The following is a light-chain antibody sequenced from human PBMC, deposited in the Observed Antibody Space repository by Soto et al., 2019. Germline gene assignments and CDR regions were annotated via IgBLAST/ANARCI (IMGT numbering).Light chain of an antibody. V-gene: IGLV2-8*01. Sequence: QSALTQPPSASGSLGQSVTISCTGTSSDISVYNYVSWYQQVPGKAPKLMIFEVVKRPSGVPDRFSGSNSGNTTSLTVSGLQAEDEADYYCSSYAGRNTYVFGTGTKVTVL. J-gene: IGLJ1*01. CDR3: SSYAGRNTYV. CDR2: EVV. CDR1: SSDISVYNY.